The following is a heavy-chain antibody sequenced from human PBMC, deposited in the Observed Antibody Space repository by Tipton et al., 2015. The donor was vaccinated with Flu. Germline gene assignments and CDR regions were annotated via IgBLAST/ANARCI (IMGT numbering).Heavy chain of an antibody. CDR3: GRDRSSRRAEAAAGTKYYYGMDV. CDR2: ISAYNGNT. Sequence: QVQLVQSGAEVKKPGASVKVSCKASGYTFTSYGISWVRQAPGQGLEWMGWISAYNGNTNYAQKLQGRVTMTTDTSTSTAYMEVRSLRSDGTAVYYGGRDRSSRRAEAAAGTKYYYGMDVWGQGTTVTVSS. V-gene: IGHV1-18*01. J-gene: IGHJ6*02. D-gene: IGHD6-13*01. CDR1: GYTFTSYG.